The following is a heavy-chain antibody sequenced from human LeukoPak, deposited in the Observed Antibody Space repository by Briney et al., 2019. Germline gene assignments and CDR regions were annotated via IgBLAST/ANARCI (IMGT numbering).Heavy chain of an antibody. V-gene: IGHV5-10-1*01. D-gene: IGHD2-2*01. CDR1: GYSFTSYW. Sequence: GESLKISCKGSGYSFTSYWISWVRQMPRKGLEWMGRIDPSDSYTNYSPSFQGHVTISADKSISTAYLQWSSLKASDTAMYYCARSPYSSSTSCYDWFDPWGQGTLVTVSS. J-gene: IGHJ5*02. CDR3: ARSPYSSSTSCYDWFDP. CDR2: IDPSDSYT.